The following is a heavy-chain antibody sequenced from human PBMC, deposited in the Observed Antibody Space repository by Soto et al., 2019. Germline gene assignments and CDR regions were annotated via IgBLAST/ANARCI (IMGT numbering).Heavy chain of an antibody. Sequence: GASVKVSCKASGYTFTGCYMHWVRQAPGQGLEWMGWINPNSGGTNYAQKLQGRVTMTRDTSISTAYMELSRLRSDDTAVYYCARILSYDLWSGSHRGSWFDPWGQGTLVTVSS. CDR1: GYTFTGCY. CDR2: INPNSGGT. J-gene: IGHJ5*02. CDR3: ARILSYDLWSGSHRGSWFDP. V-gene: IGHV1-2*02. D-gene: IGHD3-3*01.